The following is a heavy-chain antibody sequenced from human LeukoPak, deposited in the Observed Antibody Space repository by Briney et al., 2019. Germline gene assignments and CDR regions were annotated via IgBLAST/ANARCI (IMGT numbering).Heavy chain of an antibody. Sequence: SETLSLTCIVSGGSISSYYWSWIRQPPGKGLEWIGYIYHSGSTNYKPSLKSRVTISVDTSKNQFSLKLSSVTAADTAVYYCARSRFYYDSSGYYFPYYFDYWGQGTLVTVSS. J-gene: IGHJ4*02. D-gene: IGHD3-22*01. V-gene: IGHV4-59*01. CDR1: GGSISSYY. CDR3: ARSRFYYDSSGYYFPYYFDY. CDR2: IYHSGST.